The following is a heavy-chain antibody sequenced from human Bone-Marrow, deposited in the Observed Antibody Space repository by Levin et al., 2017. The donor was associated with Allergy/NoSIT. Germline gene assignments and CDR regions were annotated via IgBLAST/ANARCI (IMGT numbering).Heavy chain of an antibody. CDR1: GFTFSTYD. Sequence: PGGSLRLSCVASGFTFSTYDIHWVRQAPGKGLEWVSGISGNGDDTYYADSVKGRFTISRDNAENMLYLQMNSLRAEDTAVYYCAKDRSRGWFPAFDVWGQGRKVTVSS. CDR2: ISGNGDDT. J-gene: IGHJ3*01. D-gene: IGHD6-19*01. CDR3: AKDRSRGWFPAFDV. V-gene: IGHV3-23*01.